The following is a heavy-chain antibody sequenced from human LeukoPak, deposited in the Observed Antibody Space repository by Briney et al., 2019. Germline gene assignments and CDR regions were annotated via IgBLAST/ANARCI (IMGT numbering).Heavy chain of an antibody. V-gene: IGHV3-64*02. Sequence: GGSLGLSCVASGFSFRNFAIHWVRQAPGKGLEYVSVINTDGRITYYADSVKGRFTISRDNSKNTVYLQMGSLRGEDMAVYYCTRDGGSFCDFDYWGQGALVTVSS. D-gene: IGHD1-26*01. CDR3: TRDGGSFCDFDY. J-gene: IGHJ4*02. CDR1: GFSFRNFA. CDR2: INTDGRIT.